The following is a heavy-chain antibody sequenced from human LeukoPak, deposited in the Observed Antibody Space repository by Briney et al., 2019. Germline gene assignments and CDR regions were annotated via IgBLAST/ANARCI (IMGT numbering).Heavy chain of an antibody. CDR1: GFTFDDYG. CDR3: ARAVGATNYFDY. D-gene: IGHD1-26*01. Sequence: GSLRLSCAASGFTFDDYGMSWVRQAPGKGLEWVSGINWNGGSTGYADSVKGRFTISRDNAKNSLYLQMNSLRAGDTALYYCARAVGATNYFDYWGQGTLVTVSS. J-gene: IGHJ4*02. CDR2: INWNGGST. V-gene: IGHV3-20*04.